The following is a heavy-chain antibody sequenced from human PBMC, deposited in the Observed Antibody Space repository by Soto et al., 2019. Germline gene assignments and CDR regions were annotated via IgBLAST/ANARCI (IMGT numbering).Heavy chain of an antibody. D-gene: IGHD3-10*01. J-gene: IGHJ4*02. Sequence: QVQLVQSGAEEKKPGASVKVSCKASGYTFTSYAMHWVRQAPGQRLEWMGWINAGNGNTKYSQKFQGRVTITRDTSASTDDMERSSPRSEDTAVYYCARLYYNGLRGPFDYWGQGTLVTVSS. CDR2: INAGNGNT. CDR1: GYTFTSYA. V-gene: IGHV1-3*05. CDR3: ARLYYNGLRGPFDY.